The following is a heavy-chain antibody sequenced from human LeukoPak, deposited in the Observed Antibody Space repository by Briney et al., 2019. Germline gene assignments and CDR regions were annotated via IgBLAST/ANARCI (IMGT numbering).Heavy chain of an antibody. Sequence: GGSLRLSCAASGFTFSSYGMHWVRQAPGKGLEWVAVISYDGSNKYYGDSVKSRFTISRDNSKNTLYLQMNSLRAEDTAVYYCAKGYGQQLVNNWFDPWGQGTLVTVSS. J-gene: IGHJ5*02. CDR3: AKGYGQQLVNNWFDP. CDR1: GFTFSSYG. CDR2: ISYDGSNK. D-gene: IGHD6-13*01. V-gene: IGHV3-30*18.